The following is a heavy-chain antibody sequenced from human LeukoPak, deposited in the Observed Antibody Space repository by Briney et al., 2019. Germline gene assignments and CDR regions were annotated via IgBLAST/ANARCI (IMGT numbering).Heavy chain of an antibody. V-gene: IGHV1-2*02. Sequence: VASVKVSCKASEYTFSVYHIHWVRQAPGQGREWMAWINPNSGGTNYAQKFQGRGTMTRDTSISTAYMELSRLRSDDTAVYYCARDLGYYDSSGYVDYWGQGTLVTVSS. CDR1: EYTFSVYH. CDR3: ARDLGYYDSSGYVDY. CDR2: INPNSGGT. D-gene: IGHD3-22*01. J-gene: IGHJ4*02.